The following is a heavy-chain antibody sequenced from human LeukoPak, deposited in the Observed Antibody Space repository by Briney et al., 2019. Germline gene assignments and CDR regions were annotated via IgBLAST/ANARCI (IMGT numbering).Heavy chain of an antibody. D-gene: IGHD6-13*01. Sequence: SETLSLTCTVSGGSISSGDYYWSRIRQPPGKGLEWIGYIYYSGSTYYNPSLKSRVTISVDTSKNQFSLKLSSVTAADTAVYYCARRRYSSSWYIWFDPWGQGTLVTVSS. CDR3: ARRRYSSSWYIWFDP. J-gene: IGHJ5*02. V-gene: IGHV4-30-4*08. CDR1: GGSISSGDYY. CDR2: IYYSGST.